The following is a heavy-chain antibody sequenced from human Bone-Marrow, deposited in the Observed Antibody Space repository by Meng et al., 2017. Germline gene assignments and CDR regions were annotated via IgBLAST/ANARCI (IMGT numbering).Heavy chain of an antibody. CDR1: GFTFSNYW. CDR2: IKPDGSEQ. CDR3: ARDRYYGSGSYYNY. Sequence: GGSLRLSCVASGFTFSNYWMNWVRQTPGKGLEWVANIKPDGSEQYYMDSVKGRFTISRDNAKNSLFLQMDSLRPDDTAVYYCARDRYYGSGSYYNYWGQGTLVTVSS. J-gene: IGHJ4*02. V-gene: IGHV3-7*01. D-gene: IGHD3-10*01.